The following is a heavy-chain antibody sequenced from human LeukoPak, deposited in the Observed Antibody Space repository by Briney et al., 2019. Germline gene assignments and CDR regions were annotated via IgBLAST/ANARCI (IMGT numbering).Heavy chain of an antibody. CDR3: AKVSFLEWLFAVYFDY. CDR1: GFTFSSYS. D-gene: IGHD3-3*02. V-gene: IGHV3-48*04. J-gene: IGHJ4*02. CDR2: ISSSSSTI. Sequence: GGSLRLSCAASGFTFSSYSMNWVRQAPGKGLEWVSYISSSSSTIYYADSVKGRFTISRDNAKNSLYLQMNSLRAEDTAVYYCAKVSFLEWLFAVYFDYWGQGTLVTVSS.